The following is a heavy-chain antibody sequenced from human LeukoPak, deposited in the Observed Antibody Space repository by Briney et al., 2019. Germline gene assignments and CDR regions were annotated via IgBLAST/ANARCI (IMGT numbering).Heavy chain of an antibody. CDR2: ISYDGGNK. CDR3: AREEVGSQYYFDY. V-gene: IGHV3-30-3*01. Sequence: GGSLRLSCAASGFSFSSYAMDWVRQAPGKGLEWVAVISYDGGNKYYADSVKGRFTISRDNSKSTLYLQMNSLRAEDTAVYYCAREEVGSQYYFDYWGQGTLVTVSS. CDR1: GFSFSSYA. D-gene: IGHD1-26*01. J-gene: IGHJ4*02.